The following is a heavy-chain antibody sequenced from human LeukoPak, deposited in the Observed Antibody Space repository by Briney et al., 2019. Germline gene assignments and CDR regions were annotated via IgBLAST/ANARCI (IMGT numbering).Heavy chain of an antibody. CDR3: ARDSVVGATTDY. CDR1: GFTFSSYS. J-gene: IGHJ4*02. Sequence: PGGSLRLSCAASGFTFSSYSMNWVRQAPGKGLEWVSYISSSSTIYYADSVKGRFTISRDNAKNSLYLQMNSLRAEDTAVCYCARDSVVGATTDYWGQGTLVTVSS. V-gene: IGHV3-48*01. CDR2: ISSSSTI. D-gene: IGHD1-26*01.